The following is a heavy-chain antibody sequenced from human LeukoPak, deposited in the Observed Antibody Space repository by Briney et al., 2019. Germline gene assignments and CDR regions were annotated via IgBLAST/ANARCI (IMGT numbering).Heavy chain of an antibody. CDR1: GFTFSSYS. Sequence: GGSLRLSCAASGFTFSSYSMNWVRQAPGKGLEWVSYISSSSSTIYYADSVKGRFTISRDNAKNSLYLQMNSLRAEDTAVYYCARDDYDFWSGYYIGYNWFDPWGQGTLVTVSS. J-gene: IGHJ5*02. CDR2: ISSSSSTI. D-gene: IGHD3-3*01. V-gene: IGHV3-48*04. CDR3: ARDDYDFWSGYYIGYNWFDP.